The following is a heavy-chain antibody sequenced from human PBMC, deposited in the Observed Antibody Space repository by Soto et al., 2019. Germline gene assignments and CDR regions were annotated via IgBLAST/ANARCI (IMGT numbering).Heavy chain of an antibody. CDR3: ARDRGVYSSDF. Sequence: EVQLVESGGGLVQPGGSLRLSCAASGFSFSSYWMHWLRQVPGKGLVWISRINGDGDYTNYADSVMGRFTISRDNAKNTLYLQMNSLRAEDTAVYYCARDRGVYSSDFWGQGTLVTVSS. CDR2: INGDGDYT. J-gene: IGHJ4*02. V-gene: IGHV3-74*01. D-gene: IGHD6-13*01. CDR1: GFSFSSYW.